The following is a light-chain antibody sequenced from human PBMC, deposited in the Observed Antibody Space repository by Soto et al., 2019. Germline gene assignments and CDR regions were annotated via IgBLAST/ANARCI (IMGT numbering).Light chain of an antibody. CDR1: SSNIGSNY. V-gene: IGLV1-47*01. J-gene: IGLJ2*01. CDR3: AAWDDSLSGRDVV. CDR2: RNN. Sequence: SVLTQPPSASGTPGQRVTISCSGSSSNIGSNYVYWYQQLPGTAPKLLIYRNNQRPSGVPGRFSGSKSGTSASLAISGLRSEDEADYYCAAWDDSLSGRDVVFGGGTKVTVL.